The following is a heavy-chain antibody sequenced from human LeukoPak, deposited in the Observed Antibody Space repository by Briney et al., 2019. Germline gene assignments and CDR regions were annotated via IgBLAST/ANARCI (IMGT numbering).Heavy chain of an antibody. Sequence: PGGSLRLSCAASEFTFSNYAMNWVRQAPGKGLEWVSGISGGGGSTYYADSVKGRFTISRDNSKNTMYLQMNSLRAEDTAVYYCAGDVAAAGSASPHGMDVWGQGTTVTVSS. V-gene: IGHV3-23*01. CDR2: ISGGGGST. CDR1: EFTFSNYA. CDR3: AGDVAAAGSASPHGMDV. J-gene: IGHJ6*02. D-gene: IGHD6-13*01.